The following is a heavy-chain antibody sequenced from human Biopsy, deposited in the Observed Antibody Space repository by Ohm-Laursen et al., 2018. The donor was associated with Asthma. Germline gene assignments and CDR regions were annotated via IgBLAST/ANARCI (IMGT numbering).Heavy chain of an antibody. V-gene: IGHV3-30*01. CDR3: AGDGTDDAFDI. D-gene: IGHD1-1*01. J-gene: IGHJ3*02. Sequence: SLRLSCTAFGFSFSNFAIHWVRQAPGKGLEWVGVISKDASTQDYADSVKGRFTMARDNSKNTLDLQMNSLREEDTAVYYCAGDGTDDAFDIWGQGTVVSVSS. CDR1: GFSFSNFA. CDR2: ISKDASTQ.